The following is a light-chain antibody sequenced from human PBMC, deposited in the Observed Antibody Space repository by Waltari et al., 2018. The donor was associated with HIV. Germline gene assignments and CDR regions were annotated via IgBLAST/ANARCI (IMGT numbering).Light chain of an antibody. J-gene: IGLJ3*02. CDR3: GAWDTYLQTLV. Sequence: QSVLTQPPSMSAAPGQKVTISCSGSRSNIGVESLFWFKQLPGSAPKPLIFENDNRPAGIPDRCAGSKSGTSGTLTITGLQTGDEAVYYCGAWDTYLQTLVFGGGTKLAVL. CDR2: END. CDR1: RSNIGVES. V-gene: IGLV1-51*02.